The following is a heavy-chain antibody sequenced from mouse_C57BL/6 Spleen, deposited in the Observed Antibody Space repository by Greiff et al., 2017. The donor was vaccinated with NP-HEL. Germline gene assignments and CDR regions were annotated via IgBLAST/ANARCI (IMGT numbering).Heavy chain of an antibody. CDR2: ISYSGST. CDR3: ARGYDGFLAWFAY. Sequence: VQLKESGPGMVKPSQSLSLTCTVTGYSITSGYDWHWIRHFPGNKLEWMGYISYSGSTNYNPSLKSRTSITHDTSKNHFFLKLNSVTTEDTATYYCARGYDGFLAWFAYWGQGTLVTVSA. D-gene: IGHD2-3*01. V-gene: IGHV3-1*01. J-gene: IGHJ3*01. CDR1: GYSITSGYD.